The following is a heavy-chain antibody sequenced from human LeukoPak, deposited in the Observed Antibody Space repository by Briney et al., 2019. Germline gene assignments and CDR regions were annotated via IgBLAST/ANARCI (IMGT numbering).Heavy chain of an antibody. CDR2: VSTYSGNT. CDR3: ARDLGYCSFGFGLGNCNRKWFDP. V-gene: IGHV1-18*01. D-gene: IGHD2-2*03. CDR1: GYTFTSSG. J-gene: IGHJ5*02. Sequence: ASVKVSCKASGYTFTSSGISWVRRAHGQGLEWMGWVSTYSGNTNYAQKFQGRVTMTRDTSTNTAYMELKNLRPDDTALNYSARDLGYCSFGFGLGNCNRKWFDPWGQGTLVSVSS.